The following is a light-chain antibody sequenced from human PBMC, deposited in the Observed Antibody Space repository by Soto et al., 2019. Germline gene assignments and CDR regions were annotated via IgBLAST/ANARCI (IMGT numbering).Light chain of an antibody. CDR2: TSS. V-gene: IGKV1-27*01. CDR3: QKHNAAPLT. Sequence: DSQMTQSPSSLSASVGDRFTITCRASQGIGNYLAWYQQKPGKVPKLLIYTSSTLQSGVPSRFSGSGSGTDFTLTISNLQPEDVATYYCQKHNAAPLTFGGGTKVDIK. J-gene: IGKJ4*01. CDR1: QGIGNY.